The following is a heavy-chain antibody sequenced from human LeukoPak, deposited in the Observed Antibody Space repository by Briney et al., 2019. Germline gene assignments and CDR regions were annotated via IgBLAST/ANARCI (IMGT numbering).Heavy chain of an antibody. CDR2: ISYDGSNK. V-gene: IGHV3-30*04. CDR3: ASSPHGGNTYYYYGMDV. CDR1: EFTYSSYA. D-gene: IGHD4-23*01. J-gene: IGHJ6*02. Sequence: GGSLRLSCAASEFTYSSYAMHWVRKAPGKGLEWVAVISYDGSNKYYADSVMGRFTISRDNSKNTLYLQMNSLRAEDTAVYYCASSPHGGNTYYYYGMDVWGLGTTVTVSS.